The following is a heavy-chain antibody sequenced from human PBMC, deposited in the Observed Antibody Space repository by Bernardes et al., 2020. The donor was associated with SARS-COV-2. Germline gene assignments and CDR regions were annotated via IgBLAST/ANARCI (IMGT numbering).Heavy chain of an antibody. Sequence: SETLSLTCTVSGGSISSYYWSWIRKRPGKGLEWIGYIYYSGSTNYNPSLKSRVTISVDTSKNQFSLKLSSVTAADTAVYYCASSRVLGYDFWSGYPYYFDYWGQGTLVTVSS. V-gene: IGHV4-59*01. CDR1: GGSISSYY. J-gene: IGHJ4*02. CDR3: ASSRVLGYDFWSGYPYYFDY. D-gene: IGHD3-3*01. CDR2: IYYSGST.